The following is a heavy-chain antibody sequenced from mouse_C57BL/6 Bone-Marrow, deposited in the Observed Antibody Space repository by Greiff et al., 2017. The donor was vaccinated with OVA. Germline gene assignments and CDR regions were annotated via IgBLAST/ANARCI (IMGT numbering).Heavy chain of an antibody. CDR3: ARSHYYGSSYVRFDY. J-gene: IGHJ2*01. V-gene: IGHV1-26*01. CDR2: INPNNGGT. D-gene: IGHD1-1*01. CDR1: GYTFTDYY. Sequence: EVQLVESGPELVKPGASVKISCKASGYTFTDYYMNWVKQSHGKSLEWIGDINPNNGGTSYNQKFKGKATLTVDKSSSTAYMELRSLTSEDSAVYYCARSHYYGSSYVRFDYWGQGTTLTVSS.